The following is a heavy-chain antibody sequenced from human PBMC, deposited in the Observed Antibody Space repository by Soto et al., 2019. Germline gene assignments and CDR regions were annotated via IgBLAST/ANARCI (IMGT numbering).Heavy chain of an antibody. J-gene: IGHJ4*02. D-gene: IGHD4-17*01. Sequence: QVQLVESGGGVVQPGRSLRLSCAASGFTFSNYGMHWVRQAPGKGLEWVAVISYHGSDKYYADSVKGRFTISRDNSKNTRYLQMDSLRTENTAVYYCAKDHLTTTVTTVGYWGQGPLVNVSS. CDR1: GFTFSNYG. CDR2: ISYHGSDK. V-gene: IGHV3-30*18. CDR3: AKDHLTTTVTTVGY.